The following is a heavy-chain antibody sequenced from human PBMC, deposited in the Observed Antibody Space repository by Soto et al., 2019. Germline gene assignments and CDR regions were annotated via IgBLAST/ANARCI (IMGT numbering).Heavy chain of an antibody. D-gene: IGHD3-10*01. J-gene: IGHJ4*02. Sequence: GGYLRLSCAASGFTFSSYAMSWVRQAPGKGLEWVSIITNTGGDTLDADSVKGRFTSSRDNSKNSLYLQMNSLRVEDAAIYYSAKASGETYPRRRVIDYRGQRP. CDR1: GFTFSSYA. CDR2: ITNTGGDT. CDR3: AKASGETYPRRRVIDY. V-gene: IGHV3-23*01.